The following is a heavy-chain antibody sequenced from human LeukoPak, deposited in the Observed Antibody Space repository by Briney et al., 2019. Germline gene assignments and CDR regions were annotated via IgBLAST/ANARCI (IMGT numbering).Heavy chain of an antibody. CDR2: ISGSGGST. Sequence: QSGGSLRLSCAASGFTFSSYAMSWVRQAPGKGLEWVSAISGSGGSTYYADSVKGRFTISRDNSKNTLYLQMNSLRAEDTAVYYCAKRAARLSARPNAKEYYFDYWGQGTLSPSPQ. CDR1: GFTFSSYA. CDR3: AKRAARLSARPNAKEYYFDY. V-gene: IGHV3-23*01. D-gene: IGHD6-6*01. J-gene: IGHJ4*02.